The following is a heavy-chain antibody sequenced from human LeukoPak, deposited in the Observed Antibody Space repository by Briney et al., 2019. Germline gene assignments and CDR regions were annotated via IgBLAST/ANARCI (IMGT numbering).Heavy chain of an antibody. Sequence: SGTLSLTCTVSGGSITSYYWSWIRQPPGKGLEWIGYIHSSGSTNYNPSLKSRVTILVDPSKNQFSLRLSSVTAADTAVYYCARFTYDDHGKNHYLDYWGRGNLVTVSS. CDR3: ARFTYDDHGKNHYLDY. CDR1: GGSITSYY. CDR2: IHSSGST. J-gene: IGHJ4*02. V-gene: IGHV4-59*08. D-gene: IGHD4-17*01.